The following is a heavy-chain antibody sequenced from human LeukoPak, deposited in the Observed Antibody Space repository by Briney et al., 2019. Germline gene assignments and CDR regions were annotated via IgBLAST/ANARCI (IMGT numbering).Heavy chain of an antibody. V-gene: IGHV1-69*13. CDR1: GGTFSSYA. CDR3: ASPPNYYDSSGYYYY. CDR2: IIPIFGTA. J-gene: IGHJ4*02. D-gene: IGHD3-22*01. Sequence: SVKVSCKASGGTFSSYAISWVRQAPGQGLEWMGGIIPIFGTANYAQKFQGRVTITADESTSTAYMELSSLRSEDTAVYYCASPPNYYDSSGYYYYWGQGTLVTVSS.